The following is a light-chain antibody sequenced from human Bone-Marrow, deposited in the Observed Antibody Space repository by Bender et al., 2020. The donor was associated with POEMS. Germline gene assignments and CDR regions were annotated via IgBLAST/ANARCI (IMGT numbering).Light chain of an antibody. J-gene: IGLJ1*01. V-gene: IGLV1-40*01. CDR1: SSNIGAHA. Sequence: QSVLTQPPSASGTPGQKVTISCSGGSSNIGAHAVNWYQHLPGTAPKLLIYGDYNRPSGVPDRFSGSKSGTSSSLAITGLQAEDEAEYFCQSYDSSLSGSVFGTGTKVTVL. CDR2: GDY. CDR3: QSYDSSLSGSV.